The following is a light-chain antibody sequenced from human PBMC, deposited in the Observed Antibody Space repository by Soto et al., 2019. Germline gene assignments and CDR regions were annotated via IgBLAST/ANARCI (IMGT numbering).Light chain of an antibody. CDR1: QSLRSSY. V-gene: IGKV3D-20*02. J-gene: IGKJ1*01. CDR2: GAS. Sequence: ELVLTQSPATLSFSPGERATLSCRASQSLRSSYLAWYQQKPGQAPRLLIYGASSRATGIPDRFSGSASGTEFTLTISRLEPEDFAVYYCQQRSNWPRTFGQGTKVDI. CDR3: QQRSNWPRT.